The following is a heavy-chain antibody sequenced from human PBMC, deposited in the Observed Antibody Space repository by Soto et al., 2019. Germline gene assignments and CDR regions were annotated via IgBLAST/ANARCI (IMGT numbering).Heavy chain of an antibody. CDR3: TRLETDY. J-gene: IGHJ4*02. CDR2: INGGNGST. CDR1: GYTFTSYY. V-gene: IGHV1-3*01. Sequence: ASVKVSCKASGYTFTSYYMHWVRQAPGQGLEWMGWINGGNGSTSYSQKFQGRVTFTRDTFASTAYMELSSLRSEDTAVYYCTRLETDYWGQGTLVTVSS.